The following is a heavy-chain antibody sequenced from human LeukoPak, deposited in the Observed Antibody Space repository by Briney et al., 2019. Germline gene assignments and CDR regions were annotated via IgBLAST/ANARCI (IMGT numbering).Heavy chain of an antibody. CDR2: IYYSGST. CDR3: ARHEGYCSGGSCYGKDWFDP. CDR1: GGSISSYY. D-gene: IGHD2-15*01. Sequence: PSETLSLTCTVSGGSISSYYWSWIRQPPGKGLEWIGYIYYSGSTNYNPSLKSRVTISVDTSKNQFSLKLSSVTAADTAVYYCARHEGYCSGGSCYGKDWFDPWGQGTLVSVSS. V-gene: IGHV4-59*08. J-gene: IGHJ5*02.